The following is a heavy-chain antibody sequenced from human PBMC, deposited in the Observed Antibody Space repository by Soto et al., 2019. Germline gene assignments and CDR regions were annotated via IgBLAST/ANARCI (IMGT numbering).Heavy chain of an antibody. J-gene: IGHJ3*02. CDR1: GGSISSGGYY. V-gene: IGHV4-31*03. CDR2: IYYSGST. Sequence: QVQLQESGPGLVKPSQTLSLTCTVSGGSISSGGYYWSWIRQHPGKGLEWIGYIYYSGSTYYNPSIKRRVTISVDTSKNQFSLKLSSVTAADTAVYYCARDRPYCGGDCYAFDIWGQGTMVTVSS. D-gene: IGHD2-21*02. CDR3: ARDRPYCGGDCYAFDI.